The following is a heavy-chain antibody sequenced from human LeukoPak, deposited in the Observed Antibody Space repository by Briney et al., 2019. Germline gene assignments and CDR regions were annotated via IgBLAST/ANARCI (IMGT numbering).Heavy chain of an antibody. D-gene: IGHD3-10*01. CDR1: GGSISSYY. V-gene: IGHV4-59*01. CDR3: ARGPYYGSGVDFDAFDI. Sequence: SETLSLTCTVSGGSISSYYWSWIRQPPGKGLEWIGYIYYSGSTNYNPSLKSRVTISVDTSKNQFSLKLSSVTAADMAVYYCARGPYYGSGVDFDAFDIWGQGTMVTVSS. J-gene: IGHJ3*02. CDR2: IYYSGST.